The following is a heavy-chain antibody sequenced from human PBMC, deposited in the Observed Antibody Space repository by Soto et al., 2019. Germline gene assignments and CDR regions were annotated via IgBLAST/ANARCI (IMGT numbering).Heavy chain of an antibody. Sequence: QVQLVESGGGVVQPGRSLRLSCAASGFTFSSYGMHWVRQAPGKGLEWVAVIWYDGSNKYYADSVKGRFTISRDNSKNTLYLQMNSLRAEDTAVYYCARDTCGGSCYHAFDIWGQGTMVTVSS. CDR2: IWYDGSNK. D-gene: IGHD2-15*01. CDR3: ARDTCGGSCYHAFDI. J-gene: IGHJ3*02. CDR1: GFTFSSYG. V-gene: IGHV3-33*01.